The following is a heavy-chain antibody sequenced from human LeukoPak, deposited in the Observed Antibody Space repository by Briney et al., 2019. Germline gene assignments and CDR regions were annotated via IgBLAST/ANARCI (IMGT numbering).Heavy chain of an antibody. CDR3: ARGRWLQFSD. D-gene: IGHD5-24*01. CDR1: GGSISNYY. Sequence: SETLSLTCTVSGGSISNYYWNWIRQPPGKGLEWIGYIYFTGSTNYRPSLKSRVTILLDTSKNQFSLKLSSMTAADTAIYYCARGRWLQFSDWGPGTLVTVSS. V-gene: IGHV4-59*01. CDR2: IYFTGST. J-gene: IGHJ4*02.